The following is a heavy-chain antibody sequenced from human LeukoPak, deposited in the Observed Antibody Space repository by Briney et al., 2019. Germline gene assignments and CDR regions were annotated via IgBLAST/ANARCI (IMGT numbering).Heavy chain of an antibody. CDR3: AKGDLVFDP. CDR2: MCVYGGRT. CDR1: RFTFSSYA. Sequence: GGSLRLSCAASRFTFSSYALRWVRQAPGKGLAWVSAMCVYGGRTYFADVAQGRFHIISEHAKNTLYLQMNSLRAEDTAVYYCAKGDLVFDPGGQGTRVTASS. J-gene: IGHJ5*02. V-gene: IGHV3-23*01. D-gene: IGHD6-6*01.